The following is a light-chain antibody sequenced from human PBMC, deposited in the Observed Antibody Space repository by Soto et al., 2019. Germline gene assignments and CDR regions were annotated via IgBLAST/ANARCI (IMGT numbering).Light chain of an antibody. J-gene: IGLJ1*01. CDR1: SSDVGGYDY. CDR2: EVT. CDR3: CSYRSRSSLLFV. V-gene: IGLV2-14*01. Sequence: QSALTQPASVSGSPGQSITISCTGTSSDVGGYDYVSWYQHLPGIAPKLIIYEVTNRPSGVSRRFSGSRSGNTASLTISGLQAEDEADYYCCSYRSRSSLLFVFGTGTKLTVL.